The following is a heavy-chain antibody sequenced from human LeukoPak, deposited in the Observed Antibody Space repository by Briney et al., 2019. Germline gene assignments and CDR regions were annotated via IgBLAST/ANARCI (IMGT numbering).Heavy chain of an antibody. J-gene: IGHJ4*02. CDR3: ARDEGNTGYYY. Sequence: PGGSLRLSCAASGFTFSFYGMHWVRQAPGKGLEWVSYISSRSSTIYYADSVKGRCTISRDNAKNSLYLQMNSLRAEDTAVYYCARDEGNTGYYYWGQGTLVTVSS. CDR1: GFTFSFYG. D-gene: IGHD3-9*01. V-gene: IGHV3-48*04. CDR2: ISSRSSTI.